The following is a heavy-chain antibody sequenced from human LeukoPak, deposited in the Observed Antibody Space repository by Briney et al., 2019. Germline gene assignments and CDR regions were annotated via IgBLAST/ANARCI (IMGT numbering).Heavy chain of an antibody. Sequence: ASVKVSCKASGYTFTGYYMHWVRQAPGQGLEWMGWINPNSGGTNYAQKFQGRVTMTRDTSISTAYMELSRLRSDDTAVYYCARERIRHYYDSSGYPDCWGQGTLVTVSS. CDR2: INPNSGGT. CDR3: ARERIRHYYDSSGYPDC. CDR1: GYTFTGYY. D-gene: IGHD3-22*01. V-gene: IGHV1-2*02. J-gene: IGHJ4*02.